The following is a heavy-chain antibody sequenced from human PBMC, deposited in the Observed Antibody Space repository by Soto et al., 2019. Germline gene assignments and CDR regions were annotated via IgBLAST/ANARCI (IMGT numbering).Heavy chain of an antibody. CDR3: ATSQKGYNWNYFDH. J-gene: IGHJ4*02. CDR2: VFHTGFT. D-gene: IGHD1-1*01. CDR1: GGSVSGSYYY. Sequence: PSETLSLTCAVSGGSVSGSYYYWAWLRQSPGKGPEWIGSVFHTGFTSYNPSLESRVSVSVDTSKSQFSLKLSAVTASDTAVYYCATSQKGYNWNYFDHLGQGALVTVSS. V-gene: IGHV4-39*01.